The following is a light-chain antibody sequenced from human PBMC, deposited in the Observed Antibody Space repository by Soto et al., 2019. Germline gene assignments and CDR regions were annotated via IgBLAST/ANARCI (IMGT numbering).Light chain of an antibody. CDR1: QNINSN. CDR3: QQYNLWPDS. CDR2: DAS. Sequence: EIVMTQSPATLSVSPGERATLSCRASQNINSNLAWYQQKPGQAPRLLIYDASTRATGIPARFSGSGSGTDFTPTISSLPSDDLAVCYCQQYNLWPDSFGQGTKLDI. J-gene: IGKJ2*01. V-gene: IGKV3-15*01.